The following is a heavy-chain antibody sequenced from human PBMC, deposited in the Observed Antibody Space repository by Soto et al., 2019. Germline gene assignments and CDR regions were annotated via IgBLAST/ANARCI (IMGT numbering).Heavy chain of an antibody. V-gene: IGHV3-30*03. CDR3: ARGVLRFSLDGFHV. D-gene: IGHD3-16*01. J-gene: IGHJ3*01. CDR1: GFTFSSYA. Sequence: QVQLVESGGGVVQPGRSVRLSCVASGFTFSSYAMHWVRQAPGKGLQWVTGISYDGRNTYYADSVKGRFTISRDISQNTLYLQMNSLKTEDTAVYYCARGVLRFSLDGFHVWGQGTMVTVSS. CDR2: ISYDGRNT.